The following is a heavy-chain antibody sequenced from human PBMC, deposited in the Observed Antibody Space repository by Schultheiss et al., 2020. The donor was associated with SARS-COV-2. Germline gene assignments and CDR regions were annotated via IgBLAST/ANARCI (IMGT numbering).Heavy chain of an antibody. Sequence: SQTLSLTCTVSGGSISSGGYYWSWIRQHPGKGLEWIGYIYYSGSTYYNPSLKSRVTIAVDTSNNQFSLKLSSVTAADTAVYYCARAYLSITIFGVPSRWFDPLGQGTLVTVSS. CDR2: IYYSGST. D-gene: IGHD3-3*01. V-gene: IGHV4-30-4*08. CDR1: GGSISSGGYY. J-gene: IGHJ5*02. CDR3: ARAYLSITIFGVPSRWFDP.